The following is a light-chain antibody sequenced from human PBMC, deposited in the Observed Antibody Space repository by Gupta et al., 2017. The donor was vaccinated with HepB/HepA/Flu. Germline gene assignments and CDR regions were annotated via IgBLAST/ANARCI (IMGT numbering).Light chain of an antibody. Sequence: FVVTQSPQSLAVSLGESATINCKSSQSVLYGANIKNYLAWYQQKPGQPPKLLISWASTRESGVPDRFSGSGSGTDFTLTISSLQAEDVAIYYCQQSYTTPFTFGPGTKVDIK. CDR3: QQSYTTPFT. CDR1: QSVLYGANIKNY. CDR2: WAS. V-gene: IGKV4-1*01. J-gene: IGKJ3*01.